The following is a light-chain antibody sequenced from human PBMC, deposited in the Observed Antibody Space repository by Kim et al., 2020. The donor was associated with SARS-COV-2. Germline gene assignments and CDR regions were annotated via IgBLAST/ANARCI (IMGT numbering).Light chain of an antibody. CDR2: KDS. Sequence: PGQTAMITCSAEALPNQYAYWYQQKPGQAPVLVIYKDSERPSGIPERFSGSSSGTTVTLTISGVQAEDEADYYCQSADSSGTHEVFGGGTQLTVL. V-gene: IGLV3-25*03. CDR1: ALPNQY. J-gene: IGLJ3*02. CDR3: QSADSSGTHEV.